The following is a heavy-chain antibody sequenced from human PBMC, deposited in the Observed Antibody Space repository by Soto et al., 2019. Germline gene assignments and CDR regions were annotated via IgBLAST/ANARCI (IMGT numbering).Heavy chain of an antibody. D-gene: IGHD2-15*01. Sequence: LSLTCTVSGGSISSSSYYWGWIRQPPGKGLEWIGSNYYSGSTYYNPSLKSRVTISVDTSKNQFSLKLSSVTAADTAVYYCARARILLRGVLDYWGQGTLVTVSS. CDR2: NYYSGST. V-gene: IGHV4-39*01. CDR1: GGSISSSSYY. J-gene: IGHJ4*02. CDR3: ARARILLRGVLDY.